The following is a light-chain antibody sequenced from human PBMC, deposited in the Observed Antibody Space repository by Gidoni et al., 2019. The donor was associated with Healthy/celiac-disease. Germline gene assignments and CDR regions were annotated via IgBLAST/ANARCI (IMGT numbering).Light chain of an antibody. CDR1: QSVSSN. CDR2: GAS. Sequence: EIVMTQPPATLSVSPGERATLSCRASQSVSSNLAWYQQKPGQAPRLLIYGASTRATGIPARFSGSGSGTEFTLTISSLQSEDFAVHYCQQYNNWPPYTFGQGTKLEIK. CDR3: QQYNNWPPYT. J-gene: IGKJ2*01. V-gene: IGKV3-15*01.